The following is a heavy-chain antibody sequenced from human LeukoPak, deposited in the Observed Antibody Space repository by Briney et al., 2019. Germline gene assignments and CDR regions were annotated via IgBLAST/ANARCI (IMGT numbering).Heavy chain of an antibody. J-gene: IGHJ3*02. CDR2: ISQSGST. CDR1: GGSISSYY. V-gene: IGHV4-34*01. CDR3: ARALGAFDI. Sequence: SQTLSLTCTVSGGSISSYYWSWIRQPPGKGLEWIGEISQSGSTNYNPSLKSRVNISLDTSENQFSLKLSSVTAADTAVYYCARALGAFDIWGQGTMVTVSS.